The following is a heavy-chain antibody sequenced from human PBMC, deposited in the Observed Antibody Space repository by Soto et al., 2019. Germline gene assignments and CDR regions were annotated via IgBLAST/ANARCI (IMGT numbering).Heavy chain of an antibody. V-gene: IGHV1-18*01. Sequence: ASVKVSCKASGYTFTSYGISWVRQAPGQGLEWMGWISAYNGNTNYAQKLQGRVTMTTDKSTSTAYMELRSLRSEDTAVYYCAIGGCSGGSCYEHYFDYWGQGTLVTVSS. CDR3: AIGGCSGGSCYEHYFDY. CDR2: ISAYNGNT. D-gene: IGHD2-15*01. CDR1: GYTFTSYG. J-gene: IGHJ4*02.